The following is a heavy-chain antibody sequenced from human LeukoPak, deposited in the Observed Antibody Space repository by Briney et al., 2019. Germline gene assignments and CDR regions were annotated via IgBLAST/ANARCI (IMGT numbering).Heavy chain of an antibody. CDR1: GFTFSSYW. V-gene: IGHV3-66*01. D-gene: IGHD2-15*01. Sequence: GGSLRLSCAASGFTFSSYWMSWVRQAPGKGLEWVSVIYSGGSTYYADSVKGRFTISRDNSNNTLYLEMNSLRAEDTAVYYCARSGIGLNWFDPWGQGTLVTVSS. J-gene: IGHJ5*02. CDR2: IYSGGST. CDR3: ARSGIGLNWFDP.